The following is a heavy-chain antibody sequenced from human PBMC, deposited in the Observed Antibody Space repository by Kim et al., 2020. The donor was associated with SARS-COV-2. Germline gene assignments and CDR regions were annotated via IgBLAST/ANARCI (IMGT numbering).Heavy chain of an antibody. J-gene: IGHJ4*02. Sequence: SGSTYYNPSLKSRVTISVDTSKNQFSLKLSSVTAADTAVYYCASVDTGGYWGQGTLVTVSS. CDR2: SGST. V-gene: IGHV4-39*07. D-gene: IGHD5-18*01. CDR3: ASVDTGGY.